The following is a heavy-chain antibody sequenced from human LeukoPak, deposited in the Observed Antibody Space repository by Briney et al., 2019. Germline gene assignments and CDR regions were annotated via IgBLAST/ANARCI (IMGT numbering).Heavy chain of an antibody. CDR2: ISSSSSYI. D-gene: IGHD3-22*01. CDR3: ASSSGYYYGGY. J-gene: IGHJ4*02. V-gene: IGHV3-21*01. Sequence: PGGSLRLSCEASGLTFSSYSMNWVRQAPGKGLEWVSSISSSSSYISYADSVKGRFTISRDNAKNSLFLQMNSLSAEDTAVYYCASSSGYYYGGYWGQGTLVTASS. CDR1: GLTFSSYS.